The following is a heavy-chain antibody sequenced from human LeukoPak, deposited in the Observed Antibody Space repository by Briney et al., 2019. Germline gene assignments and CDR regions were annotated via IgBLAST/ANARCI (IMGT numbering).Heavy chain of an antibody. CDR1: GFTFSSYA. CDR2: ISYDGSNK. Sequence: GRSLRLSCAASGFTFSSYAMHWVRQAPGKGLEWVAVISYDGSNKYYADSGKGRFTISRDNSKNPLYLQMNSLRAEDTAVYYCARASDYYDSSGYYQGSYYFDYWGQGTLVTVSS. CDR3: ARASDYYDSSGYYQGSYYFDY. D-gene: IGHD3-22*01. V-gene: IGHV3-30-3*01. J-gene: IGHJ4*02.